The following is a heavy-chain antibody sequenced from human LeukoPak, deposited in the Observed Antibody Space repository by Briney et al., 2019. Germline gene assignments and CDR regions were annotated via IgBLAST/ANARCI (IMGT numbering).Heavy chain of an antibody. D-gene: IGHD3-16*01. V-gene: IGHV4-38-2*02. CDR2: IYHGGST. CDR3: ARDPGDIDY. J-gene: IGHJ4*02. Sequence: SETLSLTCTVSGYSISSGDYWGWIRPPPGKGLEWIGIIYHGGSTYYNPSLKSRVTISIDTSKNQFSLKVSSVTAADTAVYYCARDPGDIDYWGQGTLVTVSS. CDR1: GYSISSGDY.